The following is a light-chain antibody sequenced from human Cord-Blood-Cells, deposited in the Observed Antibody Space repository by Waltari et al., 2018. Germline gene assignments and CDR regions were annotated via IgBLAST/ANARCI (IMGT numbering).Light chain of an antibody. Sequence: SYELTQPPSVSVSPAQTASITCSGATLGDKYACWYQQKPGQSPVLVIYQDSKRPSAIPERFSGSNSGNTATLTISGTQAMDEADYYCQAWDSSTAVFGGGTKLTVL. J-gene: IGLJ3*02. V-gene: IGLV3-1*01. CDR3: QAWDSSTAV. CDR1: TLGDKY. CDR2: QDS.